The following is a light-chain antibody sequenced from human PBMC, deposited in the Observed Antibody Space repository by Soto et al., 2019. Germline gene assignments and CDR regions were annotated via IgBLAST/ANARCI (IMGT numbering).Light chain of an antibody. J-gene: IGLJ3*02. CDR2: ANT. CDR3: QSYDTSVSGSAV. V-gene: IGLV1-40*01. CDR1: SANIVAGYD. Sequence: QSVLTQPPSVSVAPGQRVTISCTGSSANIVAGYDVHWYQQLPGTAPKLLIYANTNRPSGIPDRFSGSKSGTSASLAITGLQAEDEADYYCQSYDTSVSGSAVLGGGTKLTVL.